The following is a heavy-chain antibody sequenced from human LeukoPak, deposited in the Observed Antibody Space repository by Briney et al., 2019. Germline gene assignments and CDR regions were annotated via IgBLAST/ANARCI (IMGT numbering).Heavy chain of an antibody. J-gene: IGHJ6*03. CDR3: AKRKAVAADYYYYYMDV. D-gene: IGHD6-19*01. Sequence: GGSLRLSCAASGFTFSSYAMSWVRQAPGKGLEWVSAISGSGGSTYYADSVKGWFTISRDNSKNTLYLQMNSLRAEDTAVYYCAKRKAVAADYYYYYMDVWGKGTTVTVSS. CDR2: ISGSGGST. V-gene: IGHV3-23*01. CDR1: GFTFSSYA.